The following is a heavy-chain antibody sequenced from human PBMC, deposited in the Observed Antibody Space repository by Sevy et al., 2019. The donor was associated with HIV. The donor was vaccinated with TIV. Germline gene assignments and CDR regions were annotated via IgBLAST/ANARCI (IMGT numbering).Heavy chain of an antibody. D-gene: IGHD3-10*01. Sequence: GGSLRLSCAASGFTFSSYGMHWVRQAPGKGLEWVAVISYDGSNKYYADSVKGRFTNSRDNSKNTLYLQMNSLRAEDTAVYYCAKAHYYGSGSYYNDPWYYYYGMDVWGQGTTVTVSS. V-gene: IGHV3-30*18. J-gene: IGHJ6*02. CDR2: ISYDGSNK. CDR3: AKAHYYGSGSYYNDPWYYYYGMDV. CDR1: GFTFSSYG.